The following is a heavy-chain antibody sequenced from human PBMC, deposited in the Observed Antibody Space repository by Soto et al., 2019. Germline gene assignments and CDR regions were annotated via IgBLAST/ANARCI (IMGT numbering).Heavy chain of an antibody. CDR2: IYNSGST. CDR1: GGAISSGNY. Sequence: SETLSLTCNVSGGAISSGNYWSWIRQYPGKGLEWIGHIYNSGSTYYNPSLKSRVTMSVDTSKNQFSLKLSSVTAADTAVYYCARGDFRLFDYWGQGTLVTVSS. CDR3: ARGDFRLFDY. V-gene: IGHV4-31*03. J-gene: IGHJ4*02. D-gene: IGHD3-3*01.